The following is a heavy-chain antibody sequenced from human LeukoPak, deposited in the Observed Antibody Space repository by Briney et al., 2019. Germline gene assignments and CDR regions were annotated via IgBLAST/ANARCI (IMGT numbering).Heavy chain of an antibody. CDR2: IKQDGSEK. V-gene: IGHV3-7*03. CDR1: GFTFSSYW. J-gene: IGHJ4*02. D-gene: IGHD1-26*01. Sequence: GGSLRLSCAASGFTFSSYWMSWVRQAPGKGLEWVANIKQDGSEKYYVDSVKGRFTISRDNAKNSLYLQMNSLRAEDTAVYYCAKPPRGSIGYYAHDYWGQGTLVTVSS. CDR3: AKPPRGSIGYYAHDY.